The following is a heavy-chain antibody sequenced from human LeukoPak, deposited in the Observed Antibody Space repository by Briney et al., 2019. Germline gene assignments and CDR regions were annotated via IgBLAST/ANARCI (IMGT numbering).Heavy chain of an antibody. J-gene: IGHJ3*02. CDR2: IYTSGST. CDR1: GGSISSGSYY. V-gene: IGHV4-61*02. Sequence: TSETLSLTCTVSGGSISSGSYYWSWIRQPAGKGLEWIGRIYTSGSTNYNPSLKSRVTISVDTSKNKFSLKLSSVTAADTAVYYCARGSPRRAFDIWGQGTMVTVSS. CDR3: ARGSPRRAFDI.